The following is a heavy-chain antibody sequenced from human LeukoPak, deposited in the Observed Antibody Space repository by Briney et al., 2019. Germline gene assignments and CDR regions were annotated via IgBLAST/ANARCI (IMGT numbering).Heavy chain of an antibody. D-gene: IGHD2/OR15-2a*01. CDR1: GGSISSYY. CDR2: IYYSGST. J-gene: IGHJ6*03. Sequence: PSETLSLTCTVSGGSISSYYWSWIRQPPGKGLEWIGYIYYSGSTNYNPSLKSRVTISVDTSKNQFSLKLSSVTAADTAVYYCARYLGGYYYYMDVWGKGTTVTISS. V-gene: IGHV4-59*01. CDR3: ARYLGGYYYYMDV.